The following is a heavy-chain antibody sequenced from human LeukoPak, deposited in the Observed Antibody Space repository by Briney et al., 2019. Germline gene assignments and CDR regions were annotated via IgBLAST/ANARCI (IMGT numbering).Heavy chain of an antibody. D-gene: IGHD3-22*01. Sequence: ASVKVSCKASGYTFTSYYMHWVRQAPGQGLEWMGIINPRGGSTSYAQKFQGRVTMTRDMSTSTVYMELSSLRSEDTAVYYCARNGPAEDSSGYLDYWGQGTLVTVSS. J-gene: IGHJ4*02. V-gene: IGHV1-46*01. CDR2: INPRGGST. CDR3: ARNGPAEDSSGYLDY. CDR1: GYTFTSYY.